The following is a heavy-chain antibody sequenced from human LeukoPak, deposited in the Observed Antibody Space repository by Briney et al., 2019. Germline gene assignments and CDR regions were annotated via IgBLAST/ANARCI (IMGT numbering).Heavy chain of an antibody. CDR3: ARGGITIFGVVRGFDY. V-gene: IGHV3-20*04. D-gene: IGHD3-3*01. CDR2: IKWNGGST. CDR1: GFTFDDYG. Sequence: GGSLRLSCAAPGFTFDDYGMSWVRQAPGKGLEWVSGIKWNGGSTAYADSVKGRFTISRDNAKNSLYLQMNSLRAEDTALYYCARGGITIFGVVRGFDYWGQGTLVTVSS. J-gene: IGHJ4*02.